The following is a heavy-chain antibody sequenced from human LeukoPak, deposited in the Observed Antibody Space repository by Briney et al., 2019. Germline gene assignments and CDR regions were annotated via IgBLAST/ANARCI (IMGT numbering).Heavy chain of an antibody. CDR1: GFTFSNYA. J-gene: IGHJ5*02. Sequence: GGSLRLSCAASGFTFSNYAMTWVRQAPGKGLVWVSRINSDGSITDHADSVKGRFTISRDNAKNTLYLQMNSLRAEDTAVYYCARVAVSGSSLGWFDPWGQGTLVTVSS. D-gene: IGHD3-3*01. V-gene: IGHV3-74*01. CDR3: ARVAVSGSSLGWFDP. CDR2: INSDGSIT.